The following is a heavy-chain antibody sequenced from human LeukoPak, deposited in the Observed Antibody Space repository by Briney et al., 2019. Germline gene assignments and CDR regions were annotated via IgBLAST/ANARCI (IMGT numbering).Heavy chain of an antibody. CDR3: AKSHDRYSSSWSGAFDI. J-gene: IGHJ3*02. V-gene: IGHV3-9*03. Sequence: PGRSLRLSCAASGFTFDDYAMHWVRQAPGKGLEWVSGISWNSGSIGYADSVKGRFTISRDNAKNSLYLQMNSLRAEDMALYYCAKSHDRYSSSWSGAFDIWGQGTMVTVSS. CDR2: ISWNSGSI. CDR1: GFTFDDYA. D-gene: IGHD6-13*01.